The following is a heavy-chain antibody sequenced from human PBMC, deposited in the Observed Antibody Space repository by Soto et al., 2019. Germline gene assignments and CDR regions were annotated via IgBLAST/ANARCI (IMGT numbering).Heavy chain of an antibody. Sequence: EVQLVESGGGVLRPGGSLRLSCSVSGFTFDDYGMSWARQAPGKGLEWVSGVNWNGGSTGYADSVKGRFTISRDNAKNSLYLQMNSLRAEDTAFYYCVRGASLNFDYWGQGTLVTVSS. CDR2: VNWNGGST. V-gene: IGHV3-20*04. D-gene: IGHD1-26*01. CDR1: GFTFDDYG. CDR3: VRGASLNFDY. J-gene: IGHJ4*02.